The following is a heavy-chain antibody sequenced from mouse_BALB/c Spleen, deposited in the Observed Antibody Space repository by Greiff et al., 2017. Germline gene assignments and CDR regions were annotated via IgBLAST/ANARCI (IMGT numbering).Heavy chain of an antibody. CDR3: ARFYDGYYGWFAY. D-gene: IGHD2-3*01. CDR1: GFNIKDTY. Sequence: EVQLQQSGAELVKPGASVKLSCTASGFNIKDTYMHWVKQRPEQGLEWIGRIDPANGNTKYDPKFQGKATITADTSSNTAYLQLSSLTSEDTAVYYCARFYDGYYGWFAYWGQGTLVTVSA. CDR2: IDPANGNT. J-gene: IGHJ3*01. V-gene: IGHV14-3*02.